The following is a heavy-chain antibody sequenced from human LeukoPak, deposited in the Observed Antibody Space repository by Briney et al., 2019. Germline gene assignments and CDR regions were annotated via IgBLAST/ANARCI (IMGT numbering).Heavy chain of an antibody. CDR2: ISGSGGST. CDR1: GFTFSSYA. V-gene: IGHV3-23*01. CDR3: AKSPIVLRFLEWSQYFDY. D-gene: IGHD3-3*01. J-gene: IGHJ4*02. Sequence: GGSLRLSCAASGFTFSSYAMSWVRQAPGKGLEWVSAISGSGGSTYYADSVKGRFTISRDNSKNTLYLQMNSLRAEDTAVYYCAKSPIVLRFLEWSQYFDYWGRGTLVTVSS.